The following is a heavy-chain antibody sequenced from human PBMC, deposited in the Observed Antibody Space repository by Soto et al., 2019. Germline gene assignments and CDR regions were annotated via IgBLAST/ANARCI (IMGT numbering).Heavy chain of an antibody. CDR1: GGSISSSSYY. Sequence: SETLSLTCTVSGGSISSSSYYWGWIRQPPGKGLEWIGSIYYSGSTYYNPSLKSRVTISVDTSKNQFSLQLNSVTPEDTAVYYCVRYSRTLGWFFDLWGRGTLVTVSS. CDR3: VRYSRTLGWFFDL. J-gene: IGHJ2*01. D-gene: IGHD2-21*01. CDR2: IYYSGST. V-gene: IGHV4-39*07.